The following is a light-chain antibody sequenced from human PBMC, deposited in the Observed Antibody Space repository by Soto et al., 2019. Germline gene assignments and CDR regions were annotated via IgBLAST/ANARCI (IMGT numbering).Light chain of an antibody. V-gene: IGLV2-14*01. CDR3: SSYTSSSTPLYV. Sequence: QSVLTQPASLSGSPGQSITISCTPTSSEVGGYNYVSWYQQHPGKAPKLMIYDVSNRPSGVSSRFSGSKSGNTASLTISGLQAEDEADYYCSSYTSSSTPLYVFGTGTKVTVL. CDR2: DVS. J-gene: IGLJ1*01. CDR1: SSEVGGYNY.